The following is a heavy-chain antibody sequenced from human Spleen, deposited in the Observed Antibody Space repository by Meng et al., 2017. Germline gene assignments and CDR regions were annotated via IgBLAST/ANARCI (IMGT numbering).Heavy chain of an antibody. D-gene: IGHD3-10*01. CDR3: ARPKPSSGSYRDFGMDV. J-gene: IGHJ6*02. CDR1: GFTFTTYR. CDR2: INPSGGST. V-gene: IGHV1-46*01. Sequence: GGSLRLSCAASGFTFTTYRVHWVRQAPGQGLEWMGVINPSGGSTTNAQKFQGRVTMTSDTSTSTVYMELSSLRSEDTAVYYCARPKPSSGSYRDFGMDVWGQGTTVTVSS.